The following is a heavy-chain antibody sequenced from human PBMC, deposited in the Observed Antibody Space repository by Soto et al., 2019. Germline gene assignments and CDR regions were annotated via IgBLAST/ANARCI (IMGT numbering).Heavy chain of an antibody. CDR1: VVSIGSGDSS. CDR2: IYQNWNT. Sequence: SETLSLTCADSVVSIGSGDSSWSWIRQPPGKALEWIGYIYQNWNTYYSPSLMSRVTISVDRSKNKFSLKLNSVTAADTAVYYCARGVWGNGAYFDLWGQGTLVTVSS. CDR3: ARGVWGNGAYFDL. J-gene: IGHJ4*02. V-gene: IGHV4-30-2*01. D-gene: IGHD2-8*01.